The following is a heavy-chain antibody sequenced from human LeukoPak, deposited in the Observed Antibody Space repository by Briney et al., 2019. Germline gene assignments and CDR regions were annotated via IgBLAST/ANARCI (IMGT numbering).Heavy chain of an antibody. V-gene: IGHV3-23*01. Sequence: PGGSLRLSCAASGFTFRNAWMSWVRQAPGKGLGWVSAVSGSGGNTYYADSVKGRFTISRDNFKNTLYLQMNSLRADDTAVYCAKDPLLSWFGELLNYWGQGTLVTVSS. J-gene: IGHJ4*02. CDR3: AKDPLLSWFGELLNY. CDR2: VSGSGGNT. D-gene: IGHD3-10*01. CDR1: GFTFRNAW.